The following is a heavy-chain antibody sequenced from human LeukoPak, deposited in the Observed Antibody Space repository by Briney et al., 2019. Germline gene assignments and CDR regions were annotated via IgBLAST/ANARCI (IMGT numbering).Heavy chain of an antibody. D-gene: IGHD3-22*01. CDR3: ARVRYYDRSGYYDTPSAFDY. CDR1: GGSISSGGYS. J-gene: IGHJ4*02. V-gene: IGHV4-31*03. Sequence: SQTLSLTCTVSGGSISSGGYSWSWIRQHPGKGLEWIGYIYYSGSTYYNPSLKSRVTISVDTSKNQFSLKLSSVTAADTAVYYCARVRYYDRSGYYDTPSAFDYWGQGTLVTVSS. CDR2: IYYSGST.